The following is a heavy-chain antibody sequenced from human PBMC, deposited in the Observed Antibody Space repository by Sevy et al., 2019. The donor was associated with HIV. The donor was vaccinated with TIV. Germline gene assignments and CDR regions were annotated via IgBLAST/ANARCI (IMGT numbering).Heavy chain of an antibody. Sequence: GGSLKLSCAASGITFSSHAMHWVRQAPGKGLEWVTIISYDGSNKYYADSVKGRFTISRDNSKNTLYLQMNSLRAEDTAVYYCARADYGDYSGEFDYWGQGTQVTVSS. CDR1: GITFSSHA. V-gene: IGHV3-30-3*01. CDR3: ARADYGDYSGEFDY. D-gene: IGHD4-17*01. CDR2: ISYDGSNK. J-gene: IGHJ4*02.